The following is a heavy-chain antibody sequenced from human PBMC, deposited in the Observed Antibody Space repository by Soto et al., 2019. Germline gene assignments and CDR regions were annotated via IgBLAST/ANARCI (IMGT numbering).Heavy chain of an antibody. D-gene: IGHD5-18*01. CDR3: ARGSHTVMGRNYCYGMDV. Sequence: QVQLVQSGAEVKKPGASVKVSCKASGYTFTGYYMHWVRQAPGQGLEWMGWINPNRGGTKYAQKFQRRVTMTRDTSISTAYMQLSRLRYDDTAIYYCARGSHTVMGRNYCYGMDVWGQGTTVTVSS. CDR2: INPNRGGT. J-gene: IGHJ6*02. V-gene: IGHV1-2*02. CDR1: GYTFTGYY.